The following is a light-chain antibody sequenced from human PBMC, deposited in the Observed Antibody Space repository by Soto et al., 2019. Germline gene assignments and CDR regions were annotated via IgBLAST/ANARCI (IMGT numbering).Light chain of an antibody. CDR2: APS. V-gene: IGKV1-39*01. CDR1: QSISTY. CDR3: QQSYIAPLT. J-gene: IGKJ4*01. Sequence: DIQMTQSPSSLFASVGDRVSITCRASQSISTYLNWYQQKPGKAPKLLIYAPSTLQSGVPSRFSGDGSGTDFTLTISSLQPEDFATYYCQQSYIAPLTFGGGTKVEIK.